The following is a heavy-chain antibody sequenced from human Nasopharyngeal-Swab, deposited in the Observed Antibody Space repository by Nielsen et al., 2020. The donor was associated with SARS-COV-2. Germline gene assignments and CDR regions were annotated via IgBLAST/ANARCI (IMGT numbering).Heavy chain of an antibody. Sequence: GESLKISCAASGFTFSSYAMSWVRQAPGKGLEWVSPISSSSSYIYYADSVKGRFTISRDNAKNSLYLQMNSLRAEDTAVYYCARAAPGSGSSSDYWGQGTLVTVSS. J-gene: IGHJ4*02. V-gene: IGHV3-21*01. CDR1: GFTFSSYA. CDR3: ARAAPGSGSSSDY. D-gene: IGHD3-10*01. CDR2: ISSSSSYI.